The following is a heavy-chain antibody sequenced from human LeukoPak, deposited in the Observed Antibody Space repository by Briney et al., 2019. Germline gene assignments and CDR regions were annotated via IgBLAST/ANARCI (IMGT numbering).Heavy chain of an antibody. Sequence: SETLSLTCTVSGGSISSSSYYWGWIRQPPGKGLEWIGSIYYSGSTYYNPSLKSRVTISVDTSKNQFSLKLSSVTAADTAVYYCARARNYGSGIRRDYYYYMDVWGKGTTVTISS. J-gene: IGHJ6*03. CDR1: GGSISSSSYY. CDR2: IYYSGST. CDR3: ARARNYGSGIRRDYYYYMDV. V-gene: IGHV4-39*07. D-gene: IGHD3-10*01.